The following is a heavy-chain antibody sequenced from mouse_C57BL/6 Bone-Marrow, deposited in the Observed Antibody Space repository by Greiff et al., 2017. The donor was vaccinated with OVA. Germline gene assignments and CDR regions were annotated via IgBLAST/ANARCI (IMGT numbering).Heavy chain of an antibody. CDR1: GFTFSSYA. Sequence: EVKVVESGEGLVKPGGSLKLSCAASGFTFSSYAMSWVRQTPEKRLEWVAYISSGGDYIYYADTVKGRFTISRDNARNTLYLQMSSLKSEDTAMYYCTRVGGYDYDATFAYWGQGTLVTVSA. J-gene: IGHJ3*01. D-gene: IGHD2-4*01. CDR3: TRVGGYDYDATFAY. V-gene: IGHV5-9-1*02. CDR2: ISSGGDYI.